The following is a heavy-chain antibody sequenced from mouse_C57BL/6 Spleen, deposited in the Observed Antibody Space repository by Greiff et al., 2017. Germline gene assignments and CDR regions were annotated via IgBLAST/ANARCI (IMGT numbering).Heavy chain of an antibody. J-gene: IGHJ4*01. V-gene: IGHV5-4*01. CDR1: GFTFSSYA. CDR2: ISDGGSYT. Sequence: EVHLVESGGGLVKPGGSLKLSCAASGFTFSSYAMSWVRQTPEKRLEWVATISDGGSYTYYPDNVKGRFTISRDNAKNNLYLQMSHLKSEDTAMYYCARDTEYYAMDYWGQGTSVTVYS. CDR3: ARDTEYYAMDY.